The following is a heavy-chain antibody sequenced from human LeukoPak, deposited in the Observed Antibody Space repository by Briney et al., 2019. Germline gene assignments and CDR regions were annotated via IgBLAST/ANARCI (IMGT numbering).Heavy chain of an antibody. D-gene: IGHD2-21*02. J-gene: IGHJ5*02. CDR1: GFTFSSYS. CDR2: ISSSSSTI. V-gene: IGHV3-48*01. CDR3: ARGNLRHIVVVTAWYWFDP. Sequence: GGSLRLSCAASGFTFSSYSMNWVRQAPGKGLEWVSYISSSSSTIYYADSVKGRFTISRDNAKNSLYLQMNSLRAEDTAVYYCARGNLRHIVVVTAWYWFDPWGQGTLVTVS.